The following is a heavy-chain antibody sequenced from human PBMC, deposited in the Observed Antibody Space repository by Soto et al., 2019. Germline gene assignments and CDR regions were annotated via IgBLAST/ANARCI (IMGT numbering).Heavy chain of an antibody. V-gene: IGHV4-59*01. J-gene: IGHJ4*02. CDR3: ARAIRLGGGFDY. Sequence: QVQLQESGPGLVKPSETLSLPCSVSGGSLSSYYWSWLRQPPRKGLEWIGYIYHWGTTNYSPSLTSRVTISAAMSNYQFSLKLSSVAAADTAVYYCARAIRLGGGFDYGGQGTLVTVSS. CDR2: IYHWGTT. CDR1: GGSLSSYY. D-gene: IGHD2-21*01.